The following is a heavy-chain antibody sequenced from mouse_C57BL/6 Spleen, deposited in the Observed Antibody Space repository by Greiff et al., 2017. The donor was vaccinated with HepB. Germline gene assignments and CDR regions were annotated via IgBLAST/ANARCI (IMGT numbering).Heavy chain of an antibody. D-gene: IGHD1-1*01. J-gene: IGHJ2*01. CDR2: IHPNSGST. V-gene: IGHV1-64*01. CDR3: ARDYYGSSPLDYFDY. CDR1: GYTFTSYW. Sequence: VQLQQSGAELVKPGASVKLSCKASGYTFTSYWMHWVKQRPGQGLEWIGMIHPNSGSTNYNEKFKSKATLTVDKSSSTAYMQLSSLTSEDSAVYYCARDYYGSSPLDYFDYWGQGTTLTVSS.